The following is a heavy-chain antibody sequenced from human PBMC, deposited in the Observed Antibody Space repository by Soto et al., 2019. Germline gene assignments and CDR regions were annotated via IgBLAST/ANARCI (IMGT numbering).Heavy chain of an antibody. CDR3: TGDRSGYYYGGFDY. CDR2: TRSKPPGGTT. J-gene: IGHJ4*02. Sequence: EVQLVESGGGLVQPGRSLRLSCTGSGFIFGDYAMSWVRQAPGKGREWVGMTRSKPPGGTTEYAASVKGRFTISRDDSKNMAYLQMNSRKSEDTAVYYCTGDRSGYYYGGFDYWGQGTLVTVSP. CDR1: GFIFGDYA. V-gene: IGHV3-49*04. D-gene: IGHD3-22*01.